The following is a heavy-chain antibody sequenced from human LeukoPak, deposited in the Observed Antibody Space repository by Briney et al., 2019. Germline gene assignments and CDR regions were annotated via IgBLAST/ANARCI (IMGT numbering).Heavy chain of an antibody. Sequence: ASLKFTCKASGYSFTSYDINWVRQPTGQGLEWMGWMNPNSGNTGYAQKFQGRVTITRNTSISTAYMELSSLRSEDTAVYYCARALRPGEYQLLPYWYFDLWGRGTLVTVSS. CDR3: ARALRPGEYQLLPYWYFDL. D-gene: IGHD2-2*01. J-gene: IGHJ2*01. CDR2: MNPNSGNT. V-gene: IGHV1-8*03. CDR1: GYSFTSYD.